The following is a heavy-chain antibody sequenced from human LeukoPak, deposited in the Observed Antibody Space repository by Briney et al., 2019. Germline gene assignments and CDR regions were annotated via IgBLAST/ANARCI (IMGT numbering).Heavy chain of an antibody. D-gene: IGHD3-10*01. Sequence: GSLRLSCAASGFTFSSYSMNWVRQAPGKGLEWVSYISSSSSTIYYADSVKGRFTISRDNAKNSLYLQMNSLRAEDTAVYYCARVTYYYGSGTLKPDAFDIWGQGTMVTVSS. CDR2: ISSSSSTI. CDR1: GFTFSSYS. V-gene: IGHV3-48*01. J-gene: IGHJ3*02. CDR3: ARVTYYYGSGTLKPDAFDI.